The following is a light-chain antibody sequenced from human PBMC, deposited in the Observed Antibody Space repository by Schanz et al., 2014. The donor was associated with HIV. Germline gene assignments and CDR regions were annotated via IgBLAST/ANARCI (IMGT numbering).Light chain of an antibody. CDR1: SSNIGAGFD. J-gene: IGLJ2*01. CDR2: GNS. Sequence: QSVLTQPPSVSGAPGQTVTISCTGSSSNIGAGFDLHWYQHLSGTAPKLLIYGNSNRPSGVPDRFSGSKSGTSASLAITGLQAEDEADYYCAAWDDSRNGPVFGGGTKLTVL. CDR3: AAWDDSRNGPV. V-gene: IGLV1-40*01.